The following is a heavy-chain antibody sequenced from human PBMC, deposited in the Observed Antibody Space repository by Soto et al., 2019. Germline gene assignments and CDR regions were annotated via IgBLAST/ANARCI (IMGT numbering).Heavy chain of an antibody. Sequence: QVQLVESGGGVVQLGRSLRLSCAASGFTFSSYAMHWVRQAPGKGLEWVAVISYDGSNKYYADSVKGRFTISRDNSKNTLYLQMNSLRAEDTAVYYCARRMTHYYYYGMDVWGQGTTVTVSS. CDR2: ISYDGSNK. CDR3: ARRMTHYYYYGMDV. V-gene: IGHV3-30-3*01. CDR1: GFTFSSYA. J-gene: IGHJ6*02. D-gene: IGHD2-15*01.